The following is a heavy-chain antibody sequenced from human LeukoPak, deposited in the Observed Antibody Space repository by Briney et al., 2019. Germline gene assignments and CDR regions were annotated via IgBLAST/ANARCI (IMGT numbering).Heavy chain of an antibody. J-gene: IGHJ4*02. CDR3: ARAPGDPPNY. Sequence: GRSLRLSCAASGFTFSSYAMHWVRQAPGKGLEWVANIKQDGSEKYHVDSVKGRFTISRDNAKNSLYLQMNSLRAEDTAMYYCARAPGDPPNYWGQGTLVTVSS. CDR2: IKQDGSEK. CDR1: GFTFSSYA. D-gene: IGHD4-17*01. V-gene: IGHV3-7*03.